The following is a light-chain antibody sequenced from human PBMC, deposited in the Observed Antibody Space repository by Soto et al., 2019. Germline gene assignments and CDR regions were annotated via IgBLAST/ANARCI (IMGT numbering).Light chain of an antibody. V-gene: IGKV3-15*01. CDR2: DAS. J-gene: IGKJ1*01. CDR3: QHYGNRKV. CDR1: QNIDSR. Sequence: VMTQSPTTLSVSPGETATLSCRASQNIDSRLAWYQQSPSRSPRLLIYDASTRATDIPARFSGSGSGTDFTLTIAGLQSEDVAVYYCQHYGNRKVFGLGTKV.